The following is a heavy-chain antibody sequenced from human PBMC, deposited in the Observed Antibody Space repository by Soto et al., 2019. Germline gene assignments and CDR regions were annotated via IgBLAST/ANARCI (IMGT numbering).Heavy chain of an antibody. D-gene: IGHD7-27*01. CDR1: GFTFSNAW. Sequence: EVQLVESGGGLVKPGGSLRLSCAASGFTFSNAWMRWVRQAPGKGLEWVGGMISKKDGGARDHTEPGKGRFSISGDDSKNAIYLEMNNLKTEDTAVYYCAASLTAGAFDIWGQGTMVTVSS. CDR3: AASLTAGAFDI. V-gene: IGHV3-15*01. J-gene: IGHJ3*02. CDR2: MISKKDGGAR.